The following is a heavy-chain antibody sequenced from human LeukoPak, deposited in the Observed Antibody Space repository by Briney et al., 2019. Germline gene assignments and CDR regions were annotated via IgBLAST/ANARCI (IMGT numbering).Heavy chain of an antibody. Sequence: SETLSLTCAVYGGSFSGYYWSWIRQPPGKGLEWIGEINHSGSTNYNPSLKSRVTISVDTSKNQFSLKLSSVTAADTAVYYCARVLRRYYYYGMDVWGQGTMVTVSS. CDR3: ARVLRRYYYYGMDV. J-gene: IGHJ6*02. V-gene: IGHV4-34*01. CDR1: GGSFSGYY. CDR2: INHSGST.